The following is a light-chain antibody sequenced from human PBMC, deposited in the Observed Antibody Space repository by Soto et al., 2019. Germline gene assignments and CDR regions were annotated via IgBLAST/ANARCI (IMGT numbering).Light chain of an antibody. V-gene: IGKV4-1*01. Sequence: DIVMTQSPDSRAGSRGERASSNCKSSQTVLYRSNNMNYLSWYQQKPGQPPKLLIYWASTRESGVPDRSSGSGSGPDFTLTISSLQAEDVAVYYCQQYYSSPRTFGGGTK. CDR1: QTVLYRSNNMNY. J-gene: IGKJ4*01. CDR2: WAS. CDR3: QQYYSSPRT.